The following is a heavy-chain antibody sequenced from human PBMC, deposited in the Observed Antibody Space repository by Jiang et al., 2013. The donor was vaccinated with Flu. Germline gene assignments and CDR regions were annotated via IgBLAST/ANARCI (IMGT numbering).Heavy chain of an antibody. CDR3: ARQLDIVVVTALRKVTTRYFDL. CDR1: GGSISSSSYY. D-gene: IGHD2-21*02. V-gene: IGHV4-39*01. Sequence: GSGLVKPSETLSLTCTVSGGSISSSSYYWGWIRQPPGKGLEWIGSIYYSGSTYYNPSLKSRVTISVDTSKNQFSLKLSSVTAADTAVYYCARQLDIVVVTALRKVTTRYFDLWGRGTLVTVSS. CDR2: IYYSGST. J-gene: IGHJ2*01.